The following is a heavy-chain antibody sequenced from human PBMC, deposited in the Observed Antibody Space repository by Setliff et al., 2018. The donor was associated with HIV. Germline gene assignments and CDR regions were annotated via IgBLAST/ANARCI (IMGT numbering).Heavy chain of an antibody. Sequence: GASVKVSCKASGYTFTSYSLHWVRQAPGQRLEWMGWINAGSGNTEYSQKFQGRVTITRDTSARTAYMELSSLRSEDTAVYYCARVFSGISGWFLFDYWGQGTLVTVSS. CDR1: GYTFTSYS. D-gene: IGHD6-19*01. CDR2: INAGSGNT. J-gene: IGHJ4*02. CDR3: ARVFSGISGWFLFDY. V-gene: IGHV1-3*01.